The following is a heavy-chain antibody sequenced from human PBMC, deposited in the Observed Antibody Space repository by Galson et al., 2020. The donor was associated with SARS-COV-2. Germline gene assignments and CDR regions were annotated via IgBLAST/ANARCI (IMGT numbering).Heavy chain of an antibody. CDR2: ISYDGSNK. V-gene: IGHV3-30-3*01. J-gene: IGHJ4*02. CDR3: ARAYYEILTGATPWRY. Sequence: TGESLKISCAASGFTFSSYAMHWVRQAPGKGLEWVAVISYDGSNKYYADSVKGRFTISRDNSKNTLYLQMNSLRAEDTAVYYCARAYYEILTGATPWRYWGQGTLVTVSS. CDR1: GFTFSSYA. D-gene: IGHD3-9*01.